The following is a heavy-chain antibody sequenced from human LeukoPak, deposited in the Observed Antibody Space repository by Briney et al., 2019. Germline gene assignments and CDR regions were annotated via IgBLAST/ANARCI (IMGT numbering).Heavy chain of an antibody. CDR1: GGSFSGYY. CDR3: ARVRRTASPFYFDY. CDR2: INHSGST. Sequence: SETLSLTCAVYGGSFSGYYWSWIRQPPGKGLEWIGEINHSGSTNYNPSLKSRVTISVGTSKNQFSLKLSSVTAADTAVYYCARVRRTASPFYFDYWGQGTLVTVSS. J-gene: IGHJ4*02. D-gene: IGHD1-14*01. V-gene: IGHV4-34*01.